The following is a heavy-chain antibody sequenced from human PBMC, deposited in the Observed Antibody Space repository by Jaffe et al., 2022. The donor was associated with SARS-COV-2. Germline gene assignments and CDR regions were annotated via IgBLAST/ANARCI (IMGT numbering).Heavy chain of an antibody. Sequence: QVQLVESGGGVVQPGRSLRLSCAASGFTFSSYGMHWVRQAPGKGLEWVAVISYDGSDKYYADSVKGRFTISRDNSKNTLYLQMNSLRAEDTAVYYCAKDMSGVPSVDYWGQGTQVTVSS. CDR3: AKDMSGVPSVDY. CDR1: GFTFSSYG. D-gene: IGHD3-10*02. V-gene: IGHV3-30*18. J-gene: IGHJ4*02. CDR2: ISYDGSDK.